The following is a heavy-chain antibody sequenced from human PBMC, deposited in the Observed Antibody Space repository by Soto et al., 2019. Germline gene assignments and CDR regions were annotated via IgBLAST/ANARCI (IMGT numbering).Heavy chain of an antibody. CDR3: ARDYYDSSGYYYADY. CDR2: IIPIFGTA. Sequence: ASVKVSCKASGGTFSSYAISWVRQAPGQGLEWMGGIIPIFGTANYAQKFQGGVTITADESTSTAYMELSSLRSEDTAVYYCARDYYDSSGYYYADYWGQGTLVTVSS. V-gene: IGHV1-69*13. J-gene: IGHJ4*02. D-gene: IGHD3-22*01. CDR1: GGTFSSYA.